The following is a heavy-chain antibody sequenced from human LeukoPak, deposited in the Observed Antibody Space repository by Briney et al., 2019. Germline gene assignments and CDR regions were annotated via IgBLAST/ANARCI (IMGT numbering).Heavy chain of an antibody. D-gene: IGHD3-10*01. J-gene: IGHJ4*02. Sequence: PSETLSLTCTVSDGSISSRSHYWSWIRQPPGKGLEWIGDINHSGSTNYNPSLKSRVTISVDTSKNQFSLKLSSVTAADTAVYYCARQGMIRGVPLDYWGQGTLVTVSS. CDR2: INHSGST. CDR1: DGSISSRSHY. V-gene: IGHV4-39*01. CDR3: ARQGMIRGVPLDY.